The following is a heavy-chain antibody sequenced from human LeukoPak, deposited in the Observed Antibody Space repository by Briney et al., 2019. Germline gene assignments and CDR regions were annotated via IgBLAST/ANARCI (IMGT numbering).Heavy chain of an antibody. CDR2: INPNSGGT. V-gene: IGHV1-2*02. CDR3: ARVMQLLWFGESYFYFDY. CDR1: GYTFTGYY. J-gene: IGHJ4*02. D-gene: IGHD3-10*01. Sequence: ASMKVSCKASGYTFTGYYMHWVRQAPGQGLEWMGWINPNSGGTNYAQKFQGRVTMTRDTSISTAYMELSRLRSDDTAVYYCARVMQLLWFGESYFYFDYWGQGTLVTVSS.